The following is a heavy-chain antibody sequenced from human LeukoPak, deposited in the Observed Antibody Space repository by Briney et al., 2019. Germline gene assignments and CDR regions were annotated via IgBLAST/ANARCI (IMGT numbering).Heavy chain of an antibody. CDR2: LRSSSSYI. V-gene: IGHV3-21*01. CDR1: GFTFSSYS. J-gene: IGHJ4*02. Sequence: GSLRLSCSASGFTFSSYSMNWVRQAPGKGLGWVSSLRSSSSYIYYAEPMKGRFTISRDNAKNLLYLQMNSLRAEDTAVYYCARSQLQDYWGQGTLVTVSS. CDR3: ARSQLQDY. D-gene: IGHD5-24*01.